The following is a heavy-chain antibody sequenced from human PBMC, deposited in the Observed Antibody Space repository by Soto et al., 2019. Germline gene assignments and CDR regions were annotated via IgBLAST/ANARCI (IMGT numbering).Heavy chain of an antibody. D-gene: IGHD6-13*01. CDR2: ISAYNGNT. V-gene: IGHV1-18*01. CDR1: GYTFTSYG. CDR3: ARVPYGYSSSWYDY. Sequence: ASVKVSCKASGYTFTSYGISWVRQAPGQGLEWMGWISAYNGNTNYAQKLQGRVTMTTDTSTSTAYMELRSLRSDDTAMYYCARVPYGYSSSWYDYWGQGTLVTVSS. J-gene: IGHJ4*02.